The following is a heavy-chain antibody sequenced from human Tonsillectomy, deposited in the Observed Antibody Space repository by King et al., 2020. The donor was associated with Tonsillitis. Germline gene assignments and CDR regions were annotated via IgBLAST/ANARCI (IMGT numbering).Heavy chain of an antibody. CDR2: ISGSGCST. J-gene: IGHJ4*02. CDR3: AKVYDSGGYYYIEQMRCYFDY. Sequence: VQLVESGGGLVQPGGSLRLSCAASGFTFNSYAMTWVRQAPGKGLEWVAVISGSGCSTYYADSVKGRFTISRDNSKNTLYLQVNSLRAEDTAVYYCAKVYDSGGYYYIEQMRCYFDYWGQGTLVTVSS. V-gene: IGHV3-23*04. D-gene: IGHD3-22*01. CDR1: GFTFNSYA.